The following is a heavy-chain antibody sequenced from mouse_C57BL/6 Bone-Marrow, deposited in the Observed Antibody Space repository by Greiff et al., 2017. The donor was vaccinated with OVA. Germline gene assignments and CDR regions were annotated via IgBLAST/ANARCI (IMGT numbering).Heavy chain of an antibody. D-gene: IGHD6-1*01. CDR3: ASSPYFDY. J-gene: IGHJ2*01. Sequence: QVQLKQSGAELVRPGSSVKLSCKASGYTFTSYWMPWVKQRPIQGLEWIGNIDPSDSETYYNQKFKDKATLTVDKSSSNAYMQLSSLTSEDSAVYYCASSPYFDYWGQGTTRTVSS. CDR2: IDPSDSET. CDR1: GYTFTSYW. V-gene: IGHV1-52*01.